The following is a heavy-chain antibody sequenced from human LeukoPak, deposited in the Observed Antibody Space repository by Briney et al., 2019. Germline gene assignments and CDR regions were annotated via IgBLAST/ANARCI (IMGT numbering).Heavy chain of an antibody. D-gene: IGHD3-22*01. CDR1: GFTFSSYW. J-gene: IGHJ4*02. V-gene: IGHV3-74*01. CDR2: ISVDGRTT. CDR3: AKPASSYYDSSGYYYFDY. Sequence: GGSLRLSCAASGFTFSSYWMHWVRQAPGKGLVWVSRISVDGRTTNYADSVKGRFTISRDNSKNTLYLQMNSLRAEDTAVYYCAKPASSYYDSSGYYYFDYWGQGTLVTVSS.